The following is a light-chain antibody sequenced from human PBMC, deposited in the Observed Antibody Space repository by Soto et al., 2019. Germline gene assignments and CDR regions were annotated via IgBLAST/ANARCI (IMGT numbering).Light chain of an antibody. CDR3: QQYGSSPYT. CDR1: QSVTSNF. Sequence: EIVLTQSPGTLSLSPGERATLSGRASQSVTSNFLAWYLQNPGQAPRLLIYGASSRATGIPDRFSGSGSGTDFTLTVSRLEPEDSAMSYCQQYGSSPYTFGQGTKLEIK. V-gene: IGKV3-20*01. J-gene: IGKJ2*01. CDR2: GAS.